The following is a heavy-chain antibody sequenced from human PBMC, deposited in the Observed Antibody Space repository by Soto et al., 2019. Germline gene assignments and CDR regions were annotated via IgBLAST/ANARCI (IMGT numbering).Heavy chain of an antibody. CDR3: ARDFEEYSSSEYYGMDV. CDR2: IKQDGSEK. CDR1: GFTFSSYW. Sequence: GGSLRLSCAASGFTFSSYWMSWVRQAPGKGLEWVANIKQDGSEKYYVDSVKGRFTISRDNAKNSLYLQMNSLRAEDTAVYYCARDFEEYSSSEYYGMDVWGQGTTVTVSS. J-gene: IGHJ6*02. D-gene: IGHD6-6*01. V-gene: IGHV3-7*01.